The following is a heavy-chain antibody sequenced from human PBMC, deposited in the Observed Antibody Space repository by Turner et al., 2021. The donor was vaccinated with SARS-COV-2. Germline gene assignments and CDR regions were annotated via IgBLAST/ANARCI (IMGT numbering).Heavy chain of an antibody. J-gene: IGHJ4*02. Sequence: EVQLVESGGGLVQPGGSLRLACAASGFTVSSNYMSWVRQAPGKGLEWVSVIYSGGSTYYADSVKGRFTISRHNSKNTLYLQMNSLRAEDTAVYYCARESWGRDPDYWGQGTLVTVSS. CDR2: IYSGGST. CDR3: ARESWGRDPDY. CDR1: GFTVSSNY. V-gene: IGHV3-53*04. D-gene: IGHD3-16*01.